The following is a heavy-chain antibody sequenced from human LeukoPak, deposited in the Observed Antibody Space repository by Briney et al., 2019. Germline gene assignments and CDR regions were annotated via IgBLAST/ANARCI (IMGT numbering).Heavy chain of an antibody. CDR3: AREGPYCTNGVCYNIDPEYFDL. J-gene: IGHJ2*01. V-gene: IGHV4-61*02. CDR2: IYTSGST. Sequence: PSETLSLTCTVSGGSINSGHYYWSWIRQPAGEGLEWIGRIYTSGSTNYNPSLKSRVTMSVDTSKNQFSLKLSSVTAADTAVYYCAREGPYCTNGVCYNIDPEYFDLWGRGTLVTVSS. D-gene: IGHD2-8*01. CDR1: GGSINSGHYY.